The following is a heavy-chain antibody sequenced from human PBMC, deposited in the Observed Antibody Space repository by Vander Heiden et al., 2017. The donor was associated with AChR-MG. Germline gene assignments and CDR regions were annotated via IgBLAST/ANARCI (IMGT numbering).Heavy chain of an antibody. J-gene: IGHJ4*02. V-gene: IGHV3-30*02. CDR3: AKDIEMATITGSDY. D-gene: IGHD5-12*01. CDR2: IRYDGSNK. CDR1: GLTFSSYG. Sequence: QVQLVESGGGVVQPGGSLRLSCAASGLTFSSYGMHWVRQAPGKGLEWVAFIRYDGSNKYYADSVKGRFTISRDNSKNTLYLQMNSLRAEDTAVYYCAKDIEMATITGSDYWGQGTLVTVSS.